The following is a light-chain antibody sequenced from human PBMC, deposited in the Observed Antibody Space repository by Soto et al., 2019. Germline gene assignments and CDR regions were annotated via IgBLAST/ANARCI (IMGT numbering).Light chain of an antibody. Sequence: QSVLTQPASVSGSPGQSITISCTGASTDVGGYNYVSWYQQYPGKAPKLLIYEVTNRASGVSNRFSGSKSGNTASLTISGLQAEDEADYYCSSYTSSSTRVFGGGTKLTVL. V-gene: IGLV2-14*01. J-gene: IGLJ2*01. CDR2: EVT. CDR3: SSYTSSSTRV. CDR1: STDVGGYNY.